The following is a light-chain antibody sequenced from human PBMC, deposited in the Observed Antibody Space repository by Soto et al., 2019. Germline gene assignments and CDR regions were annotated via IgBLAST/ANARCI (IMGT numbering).Light chain of an antibody. V-gene: IGLV2-8*01. CDR3: SSYAGSDTYV. Sequence: QSVLTQPPSASGSPGQSVTISCTGTSSDVGGYNYVSWYQQHPGKAPKLMIYEVSKRPSGVPDRFSGSKSGNTASLTVSGLHAEDEADYYCSSYAGSDTYVFGSATKLTVL. J-gene: IGLJ1*01. CDR2: EVS. CDR1: SSDVGGYNY.